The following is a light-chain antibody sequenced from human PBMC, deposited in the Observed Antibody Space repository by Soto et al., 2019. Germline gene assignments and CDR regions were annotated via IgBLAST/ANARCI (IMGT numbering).Light chain of an antibody. CDR2: DVS. CDR1: SSDVGGYNY. J-gene: IGLJ2*01. CDR3: SSYTSSSTRV. V-gene: IGLV2-14*01. Sequence: QSALTQPASVSGSLGQSITIYCTGTSSDVGGYNYVSWYQQHPGKAPKLMIYDVSNRPSGVSNRFSGSKSGNTASLTISGLKAEDAADYYCSSYTSSSTRVFGGGTKLTVL.